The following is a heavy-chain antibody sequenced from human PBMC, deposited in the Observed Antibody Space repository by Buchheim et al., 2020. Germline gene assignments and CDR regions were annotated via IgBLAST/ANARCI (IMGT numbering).Heavy chain of an antibody. CDR1: GYTFTSYD. CDR3: ARGSYSSSWYVVLNNYYYYGMDV. CDR2: MNPNSGNT. Sequence: QVQLVQSGAEVKKPGASVKVSCKASGYTFTSYDINWVRQATGQGLEWMGWMNPNSGNTGYAQKFQGRITMTRNTSISTAYMELSSLRSEDTAVYYCARGSYSSSWYVVLNNYYYYGMDVWGQGTT. D-gene: IGHD6-13*01. V-gene: IGHV1-8*01. J-gene: IGHJ6*02.